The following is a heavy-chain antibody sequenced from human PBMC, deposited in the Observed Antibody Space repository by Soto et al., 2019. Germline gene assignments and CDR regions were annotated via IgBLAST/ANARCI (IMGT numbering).Heavy chain of an antibody. CDR3: ARHVGATKHMVVSRVWFDP. J-gene: IGHJ5*02. Sequence: QVRLVQSGAEVKKPGSSVKVSCKASGGTFSSYAISWVRQAPGQGLEWMGGIIPIFGTANYAQKFQGRVKITADESTGTANMELSSLRSEDAAVYYCARHVGATKHMVVSRVWFDPWGQGTLVTVSS. D-gene: IGHD2-21*01. V-gene: IGHV1-69*12. CDR2: IIPIFGTA. CDR1: GGTFSSYA.